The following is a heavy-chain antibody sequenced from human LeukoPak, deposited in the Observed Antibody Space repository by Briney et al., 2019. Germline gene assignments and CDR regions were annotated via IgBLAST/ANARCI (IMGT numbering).Heavy chain of an antibody. Sequence: SETLSLTCAVYGGSFSGYYWSWIRQPPGKGLEWIGEINHSGSTNYNPSLQSRVTISVDTSKNQFSLKLSSVTAADTAVYYCARVAYGYNSGYWFDPWGKGTLVTVSS. CDR3: ARVAYGYNSGYWFDP. J-gene: IGHJ5*02. V-gene: IGHV4-34*01. D-gene: IGHD5-24*01. CDR1: GGSFSGYY. CDR2: INHSGST.